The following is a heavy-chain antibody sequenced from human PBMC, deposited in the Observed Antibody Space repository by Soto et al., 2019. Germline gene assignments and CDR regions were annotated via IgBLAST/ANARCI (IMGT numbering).Heavy chain of an antibody. Sequence: SETLSLTCTVSGGSIGIYYWSWIRQPPGKGLEWIGHIYYSVNTNYNPSLKSRATISVDTSKNQFSLKMTSVTAADTAVYYCAKYDFWSGYFVDSWGQGTLVTVSS. V-gene: IGHV4-59*08. CDR3: AKYDFWSGYFVDS. CDR2: IYYSVNT. D-gene: IGHD3-3*01. CDR1: GGSIGIYY. J-gene: IGHJ4*02.